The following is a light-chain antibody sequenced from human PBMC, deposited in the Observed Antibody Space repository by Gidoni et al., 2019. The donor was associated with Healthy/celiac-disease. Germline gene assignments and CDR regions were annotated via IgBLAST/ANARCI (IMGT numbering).Light chain of an antibody. CDR1: KLGDKY. J-gene: IGLJ2*01. V-gene: IGLV3-1*01. CDR2: QDS. Sequence: SYELTQPPSVSVSPGQTASITCSGDKLGDKYACWYQQKPGQSPVLVSYQDSKRPSGIPERFSGSNSGNTATLTISGTQAMDEADYYCQAWDSSVLVVFGGGTKLTVL. CDR3: QAWDSSVLVV.